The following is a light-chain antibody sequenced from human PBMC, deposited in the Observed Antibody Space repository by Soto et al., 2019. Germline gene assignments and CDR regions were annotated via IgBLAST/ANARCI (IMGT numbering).Light chain of an antibody. V-gene: IGKV4-1*01. Sequence: DFVMTQSPDCLAVSLGERATINCKSSQNVLYNSNSKNYLAWYQQKPGQPPKLLFYWASTRESGVPDRFSASGSGTDFTLTISSLQADDVAVYYCQQYYSPPHTFGQGTKLEIK. J-gene: IGKJ2*01. CDR3: QQYYSPPHT. CDR2: WAS. CDR1: QNVLYNSNSKNY.